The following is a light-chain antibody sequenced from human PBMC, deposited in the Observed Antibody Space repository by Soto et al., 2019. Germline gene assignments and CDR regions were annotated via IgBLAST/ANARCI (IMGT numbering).Light chain of an antibody. Sequence: QSALTQPASLSGSPGQSITISCTGTSSDIGAYDYVSWFQQHPGKAPKLMISEVNKRPSGVSNRFSGSKSGNTASLTISGIKLEDEADYYCCSSGGSPTYVFGTGTKVTVL. CDR3: CSSGGSPTYV. CDR1: SSDIGAYDY. CDR2: EVN. J-gene: IGLJ1*01. V-gene: IGLV2-23*02.